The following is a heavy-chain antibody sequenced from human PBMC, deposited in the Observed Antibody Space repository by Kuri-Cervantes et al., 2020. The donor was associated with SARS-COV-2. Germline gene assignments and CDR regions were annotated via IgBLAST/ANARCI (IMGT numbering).Heavy chain of an antibody. CDR1: GFTFSNTW. CDR3: TAASSGDDYYMDV. J-gene: IGHJ6*03. Sequence: GESLKISCAASGFTFSNTWMSWVRQAPGKGLEWVGHIKTETDGGTTGSAAPVKGRFIISRDDSKNTLHLHMNTLKTEDTAVYYCTAASSGDDYYMDVWGKGTTVTVSS. V-gene: IGHV3-15*01. CDR2: IKTETDGGTT. D-gene: IGHD4-17*01.